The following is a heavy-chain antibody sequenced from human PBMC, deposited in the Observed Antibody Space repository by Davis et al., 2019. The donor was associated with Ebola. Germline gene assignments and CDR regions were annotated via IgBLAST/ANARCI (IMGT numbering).Heavy chain of an antibody. D-gene: IGHD3-3*02. CDR3: ARGTSLARNFDY. Sequence: KVSCKGSGYSFTSYWISWVRQMPGKGLEWMGRIDPSDSYTNYSPSFQGHVTISADKSFSTAYLQWSSLKASDTAMYYCARGTSLARNFDYWGQGTLVTVSS. J-gene: IGHJ4*02. V-gene: IGHV5-10-1*01. CDR2: IDPSDSYT. CDR1: GYSFTSYW.